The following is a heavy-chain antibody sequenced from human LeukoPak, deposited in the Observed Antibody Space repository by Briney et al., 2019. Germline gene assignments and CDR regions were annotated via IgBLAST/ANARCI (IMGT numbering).Heavy chain of an antibody. J-gene: IGHJ3*02. D-gene: IGHD1-20*01. CDR2: IGPAGDT. V-gene: IGHV3-13*01. CDR1: GFTFSSYD. Sequence: GGSLRLSCAASGFTFSSYDMHWVRQATGKGLDWVSAIGPAGDTYYPGSVKGRFTISRENAKNSLYLQMNSLRAGDTAVYYCARAVTGTTNAFDIWGQGTMVTVSS. CDR3: ARAVTGTTNAFDI.